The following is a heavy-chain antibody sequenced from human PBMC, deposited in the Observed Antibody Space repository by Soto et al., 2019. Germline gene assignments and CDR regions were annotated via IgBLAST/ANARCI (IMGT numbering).Heavy chain of an antibody. D-gene: IGHD6-6*01. CDR2: INPNSGGT. Sequence: QVQLVQSGAEVKKPGASVKVSCKASGYTFTGYYMHWVRQAPGQGLEWMGWINPNSGGTNYAQKFQGRVTMTRDTSISTAYMELSRLRSDDTAVYYCARERAQLVSSRPTINYYGMDVWGQGTTVTVS. CDR3: ARERAQLVSSRPTINYYGMDV. V-gene: IGHV1-2*02. J-gene: IGHJ6*02. CDR1: GYTFTGYY.